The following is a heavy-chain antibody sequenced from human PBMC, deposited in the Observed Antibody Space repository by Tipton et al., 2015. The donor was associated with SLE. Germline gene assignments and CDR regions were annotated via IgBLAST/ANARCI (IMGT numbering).Heavy chain of an antibody. CDR3: AKRGVVSRFDP. Sequence: TLSLTCSVSDASIKSQYWAWIRQPPGKGLELIGYIFHIGYSDTYYNPSLKSRVALSVDTSKNQFSLKVNSVTAADTAVYYCAKRGVVSRFDPWGQGILVTVSS. V-gene: IGHV4-59*08. CDR2: IFHIGYSDT. CDR1: DASIKSQY. D-gene: IGHD5/OR15-5a*01. J-gene: IGHJ5*02.